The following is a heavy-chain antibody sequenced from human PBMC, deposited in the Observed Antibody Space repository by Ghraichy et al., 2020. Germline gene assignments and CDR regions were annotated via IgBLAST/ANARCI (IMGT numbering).Heavy chain of an antibody. Sequence: GESLNISCAASGFTFSSYWMHWVRQAPGKGLVWVSRINSDGSSTSYADSVKGRFTISRDNAKNTLYLQMNSLRAEDTAVYYCARDRRKWELLLGYWGQGTLVTVSS. CDR1: GFTFSSYW. V-gene: IGHV3-74*01. D-gene: IGHD1-26*01. CDR3: ARDRRKWELLLGY. CDR2: INSDGSST. J-gene: IGHJ4*02.